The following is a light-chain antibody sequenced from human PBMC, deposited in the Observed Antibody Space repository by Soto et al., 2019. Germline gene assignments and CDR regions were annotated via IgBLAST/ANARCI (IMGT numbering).Light chain of an antibody. CDR3: HQYHTWHRT. Sequence: EVAVTQSPATLSVSPGERVTLSCRASHSISSNLAWYQQKPGRAPRLLIYGASTRATGIPARFSGSGSGTEFTLTITSLQSEDFAVYYCHQYHTWHRTFGRGTKVEIK. CDR2: GAS. V-gene: IGKV3-15*01. J-gene: IGKJ1*01. CDR1: HSISSN.